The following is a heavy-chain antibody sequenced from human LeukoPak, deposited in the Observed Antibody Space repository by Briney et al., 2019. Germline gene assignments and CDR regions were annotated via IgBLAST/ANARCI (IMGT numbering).Heavy chain of an antibody. J-gene: IGHJ4*02. Sequence: AASVKVSCKASGYTFTGSYMHWVRQAPGQGLEWMGWINLNSGGTNYAQKFQGRVTFTRDTSISTAYMAMSRLRSDDTAVFYCARGSRYHDWLSPLDSWGQGTLVTVSS. CDR2: INLNSGGT. CDR3: ARGSRYHDWLSPLDS. D-gene: IGHD3-9*01. CDR1: GYTFTGSY. V-gene: IGHV1-2*02.